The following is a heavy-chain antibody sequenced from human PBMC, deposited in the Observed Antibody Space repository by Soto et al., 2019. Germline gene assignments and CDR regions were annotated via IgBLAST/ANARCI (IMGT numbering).Heavy chain of an antibody. V-gene: IGHV3-33*01. Sequence: QVQLVESGGGVVQPGRSLRLSCVASGFTFRSYGMHWVRQAPGKGLEWVAIIWYDGSNKYYPDSVKGRFTISRDNSKNTVYLQMNNLGAEDTAVYYCARGPGDYYFDYWGRGALVTVSS. CDR2: IWYDGSNK. D-gene: IGHD7-27*01. CDR1: GFTFRSYG. CDR3: ARGPGDYYFDY. J-gene: IGHJ4*02.